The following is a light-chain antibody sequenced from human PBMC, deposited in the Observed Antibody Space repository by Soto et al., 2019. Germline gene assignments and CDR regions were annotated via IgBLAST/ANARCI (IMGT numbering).Light chain of an antibody. CDR2: DAS. Sequence: DIQMTPSPSTLSASVGDRVTITCRASQSISSWLAWYQQKPGKAPKLLIYDASSLESRVPSRFSGSGSGTEFTLTISSLQPDDFATYYCQQYNSYWTFGQGTKVEIK. V-gene: IGKV1-5*01. CDR3: QQYNSYWT. CDR1: QSISSW. J-gene: IGKJ1*01.